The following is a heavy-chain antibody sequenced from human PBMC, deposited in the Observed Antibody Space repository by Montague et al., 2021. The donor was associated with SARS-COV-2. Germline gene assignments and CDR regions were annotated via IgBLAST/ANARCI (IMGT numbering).Heavy chain of an antibody. J-gene: IGHJ3*02. D-gene: IGHD6-19*01. CDR2: IYYSGST. CDR3: ARGSGWMGNAFDI. V-gene: IGHV4-59*01. CDR1: GGSISSYY. Sequence: SETLSLTCTVSGGSISSYYWSWIRQPPGKGLEWIGIIYYSGSTNYNPTLKSRVTISVDTSKNQFSLKLSPVTAADTAAYYCARGSGWMGNAFDIWGQGTMVTVSS.